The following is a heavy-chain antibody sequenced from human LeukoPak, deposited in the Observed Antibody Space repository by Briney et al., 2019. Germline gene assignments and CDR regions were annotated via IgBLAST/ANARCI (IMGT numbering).Heavy chain of an antibody. CDR3: ARRATAAGSGFDY. D-gene: IGHD6-13*01. Sequence: SETLSLTCTVSGGSIGSNYWTWIRQPPGKGLEWIGNIYYSGSTFYNPSLKSRVTMSVDTSKNQFSLKLSSVTAADTAVYYCARRATAAGSGFDYWGQGTLVTVSS. V-gene: IGHV4-59*04. J-gene: IGHJ4*02. CDR2: IYYSGST. CDR1: GGSIGSNY.